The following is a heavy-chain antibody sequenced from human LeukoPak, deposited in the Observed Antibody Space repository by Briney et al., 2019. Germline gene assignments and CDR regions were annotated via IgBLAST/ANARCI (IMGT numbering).Heavy chain of an antibody. CDR3: ARMLYNTGWYY. CDR2: INPNSGGT. J-gene: IGHJ4*02. V-gene: IGHV1-2*02. D-gene: IGHD6-19*01. CDR1: GYTFTAYY. Sequence: GASVKVSCKASGYTFTAYYMHWVRRAPGQGLEWMGWINPNSGGTNYAQKFQGRVTMTRDTSISTAYMELSSLRSDDTAVYYCARMLYNTGWYYWGQGTLVTVSS.